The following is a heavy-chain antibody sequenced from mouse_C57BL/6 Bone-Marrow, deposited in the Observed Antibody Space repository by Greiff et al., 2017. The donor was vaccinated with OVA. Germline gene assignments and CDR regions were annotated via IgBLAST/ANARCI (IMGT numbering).Heavy chain of an antibody. CDR3: ARSGGAGTDYAMDY. Sequence: SGAELARPGASVKLSCKASGYTFTSYGISWVKQRTGQGLEWIGEIYPRSGNTYYNEKFKGKATLTADKSSSTAYMELRSLTSEDSAVYFCARSGGAGTDYAMDYWGQGTSVTVSS. CDR2: IYPRSGNT. V-gene: IGHV1-81*01. CDR1: GYTFTSYG. J-gene: IGHJ4*01. D-gene: IGHD4-1*01.